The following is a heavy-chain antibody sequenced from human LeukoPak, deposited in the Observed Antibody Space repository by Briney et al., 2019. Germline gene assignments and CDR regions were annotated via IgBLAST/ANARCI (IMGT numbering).Heavy chain of an antibody. D-gene: IGHD5-24*01. CDR1: GFTFRSYE. J-gene: IGHJ4*02. CDR2: ISGGGEST. V-gene: IGHV3-48*03. Sequence: GGSLRLSCAASGFTFRSYEMNWVRHAPGRGLVWVSHISGGGESTVYPDAVKGRFTISRDNAKNSLYLQMNSLRVEDTGVYYCARRSGRRYEYWGQGVLVTVSP. CDR3: ARRSGRRYEY.